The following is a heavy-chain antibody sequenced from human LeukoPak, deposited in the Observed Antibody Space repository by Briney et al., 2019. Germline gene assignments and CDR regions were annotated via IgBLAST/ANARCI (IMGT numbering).Heavy chain of an antibody. CDR2: IYYSGST. Sequence: SETLSLTCTVSGGSIRSSYYYWSWIRQPPGKGLEWIGYIYYSGSTNYNPSLKSRVTISVDTSKNQFSLKLSSVTAADTAVYYCASGGPAGYWGQGTLVTVSS. V-gene: IGHV4-61*01. D-gene: IGHD3-16*01. CDR1: GGSIRSSYYY. J-gene: IGHJ4*02. CDR3: ASGGPAGY.